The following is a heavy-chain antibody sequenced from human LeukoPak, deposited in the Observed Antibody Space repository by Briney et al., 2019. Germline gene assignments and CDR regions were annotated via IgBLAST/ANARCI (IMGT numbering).Heavy chain of an antibody. V-gene: IGHV3-23*01. CDR3: AKSGQYYDILTDYRYYFDY. D-gene: IGHD3-9*01. CDR2: ISGSGGST. Sequence: GGSLRLSCAASGFTFSSYAMSWVRQAPGKGLEWVSAISGSGGSTYYADSVKGRFTISRDNSKNTLYLQMNSLRAEDTAVYYCAKSGQYYDILTDYRYYFDYWGQGTLVTVSS. CDR1: GFTFSSYA. J-gene: IGHJ4*02.